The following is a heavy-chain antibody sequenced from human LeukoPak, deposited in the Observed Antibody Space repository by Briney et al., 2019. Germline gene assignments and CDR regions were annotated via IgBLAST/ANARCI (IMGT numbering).Heavy chain of an antibody. Sequence: PGGSLRLSCAASGFTFSSYWMSWVRQAPGKGLEWVANIKQDGSEKYYVDSVKGRFTISRDNAKSSLYLQMNSLRAEDTAVYYCARDHEYSSSSLAFDIWGQGTMVTVSS. D-gene: IGHD6-6*01. V-gene: IGHV3-7*01. CDR3: ARDHEYSSSSLAFDI. CDR1: GFTFSSYW. J-gene: IGHJ3*02. CDR2: IKQDGSEK.